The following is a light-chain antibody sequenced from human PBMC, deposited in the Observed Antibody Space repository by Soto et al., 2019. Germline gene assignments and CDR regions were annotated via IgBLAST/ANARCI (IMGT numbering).Light chain of an antibody. CDR2: SRS. Sequence: IQMTQSPASVSAAVGDRVTITCRASQDIRSWLAWYQVKPGRAPTLLIYSRSRVHGAPSSYGGSGSETDFTLTITDLQPEDSATYICQQGNSFPWTFGQGTKVEV. J-gene: IGKJ1*01. CDR1: QDIRSW. CDR3: QQGNSFPWT. V-gene: IGKV1-12*01.